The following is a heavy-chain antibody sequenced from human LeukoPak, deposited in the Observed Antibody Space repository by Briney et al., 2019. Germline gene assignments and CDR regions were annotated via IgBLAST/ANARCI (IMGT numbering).Heavy chain of an antibody. CDR3: ATSNYDSSGYFSS. Sequence: GGSLRLSCAASGFTFSDYYMSWIRQAPGKGLEWVSYISSSGSTIYYPDSVKGRFTISRDNAKNSLYLQMNSLRAEDTAVYYCATSNYDSSGYFSSWGQGTLVTVSS. D-gene: IGHD3-22*01. CDR1: GFTFSDYY. V-gene: IGHV3-11*01. CDR2: ISSSGSTI. J-gene: IGHJ5*02.